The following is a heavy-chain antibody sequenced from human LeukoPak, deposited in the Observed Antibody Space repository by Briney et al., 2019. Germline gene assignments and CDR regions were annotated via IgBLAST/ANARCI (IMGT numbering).Heavy chain of an antibody. CDR2: IWYDGSNK. V-gene: IGHV3-33*01. Sequence: GGSLRLSCAASGFTFSSYGMHWVRQAPGKGLERVAVIWYDGSNKYYADSVKGRFTISRDNSKNTLYLQMNSLRAEDTAVYYCARDVSGGWFDPWGQGTLVTVSS. J-gene: IGHJ5*02. CDR3: ARDVSGGWFDP. CDR1: GFTFSSYG. D-gene: IGHD1-26*01.